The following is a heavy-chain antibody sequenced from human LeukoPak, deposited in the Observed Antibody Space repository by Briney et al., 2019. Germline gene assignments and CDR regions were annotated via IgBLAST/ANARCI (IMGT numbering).Heavy chain of an antibody. CDR2: IIPIFGTT. Sequence: SVKVSCKPSGGTFTSFAITWVRQTPGQGLEWMGGIIPIFGTTNYAQKFQDRVTITPDKSTSTAYMKLSSLRSEDTAVYYCARDISLIAVAADYWGQGTLVTVSS. D-gene: IGHD6-19*01. CDR1: GGTFTSFA. J-gene: IGHJ4*02. V-gene: IGHV1-69*06. CDR3: ARDISLIAVAADY.